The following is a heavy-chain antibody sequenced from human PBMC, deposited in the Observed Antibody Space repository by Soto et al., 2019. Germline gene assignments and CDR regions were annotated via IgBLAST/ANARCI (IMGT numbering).Heavy chain of an antibody. J-gene: IGHJ4*02. CDR1: SGSISSVGYY. V-gene: IGHV4-31*03. D-gene: IGHD3-16*01. Sequence: PSETLSLTCTVSSGSISSVGYYWTWIRQRPGKGLEWIEYIHFSGRTFYNPSLRGRVSISVDTSKSQFSLQLDSVTAADTAVYHCARAGYDSTGSYVYYFDQWGQGTLVTVSS. CDR3: ARAGYDSTGSYVYYFDQ. CDR2: IHFSGRT.